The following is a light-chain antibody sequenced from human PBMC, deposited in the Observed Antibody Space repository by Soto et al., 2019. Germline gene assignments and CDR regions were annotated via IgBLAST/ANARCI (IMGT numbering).Light chain of an antibody. CDR3: QQYNDWPYT. CDR1: QSVNNN. Sequence: EIVMTQSPATLSLSPGERATLSCRASQSVNNNLAWYQQKPGQTPRLLIYSASTRATVSPSRFSVSGSGTEFTLSISSLQSEDFALYYCQQYNDWPYTFDRGTKLEIK. CDR2: SAS. V-gene: IGKV3-15*01. J-gene: IGKJ2*01.